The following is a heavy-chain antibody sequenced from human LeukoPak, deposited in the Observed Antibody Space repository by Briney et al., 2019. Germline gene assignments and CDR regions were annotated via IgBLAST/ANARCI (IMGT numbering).Heavy chain of an antibody. D-gene: IGHD1-7*01. Sequence: SETLSLTCTVSGGSISSYYWSWIRQPPGKGLEWIGYIYYSGSTNYNPSLKSRVTISVDTSKNQFSLKLSSVTAADTAVYYCARESITGTTDYWGQGNLVTVSS. CDR2: IYYSGST. CDR1: GGSISSYY. J-gene: IGHJ4*02. V-gene: IGHV4-59*01. CDR3: ARESITGTTDY.